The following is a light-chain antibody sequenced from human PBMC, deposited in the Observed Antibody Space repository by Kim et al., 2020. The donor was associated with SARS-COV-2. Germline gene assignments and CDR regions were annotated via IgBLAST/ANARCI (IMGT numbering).Light chain of an antibody. CDR1: SGSMDDNY. Sequence: KTRTIPWTVSSGSMDDNYVNWYQQRPGAVPTTVIYEDDQRPSGVSDRFSGSIDNSSNSASLTISGLRTEDEADYYCQSYNRDNVLFGGGTQLTVL. J-gene: IGLJ2*01. CDR2: EDD. V-gene: IGLV6-57*02. CDR3: QSYNRDNVL.